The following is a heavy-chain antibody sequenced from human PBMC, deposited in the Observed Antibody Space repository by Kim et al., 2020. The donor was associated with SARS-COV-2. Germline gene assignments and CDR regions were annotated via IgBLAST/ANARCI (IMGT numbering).Heavy chain of an antibody. CDR3: ARRIVGATGDYYYGMDV. J-gene: IGHJ6*02. V-gene: IGHV4-4*02. Sequence: LKSRVTISVDKSKNQFSLKLSSVTAADTAVYYCARRIVGATGDYYYGMDVWGQGTTVTVSS. D-gene: IGHD1-26*01.